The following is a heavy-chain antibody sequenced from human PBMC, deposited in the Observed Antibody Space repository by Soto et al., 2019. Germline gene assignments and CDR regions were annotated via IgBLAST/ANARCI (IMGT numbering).Heavy chain of an antibody. CDR1: GGSIIRSNW. D-gene: IGHD6-13*01. J-gene: IGHJ5*02. Sequence: SETLSLTCAVSGGSIIRSNWWSCVRQPPGKGLEWIGEIYHSGSTNYNPSLKSRVTISVDKSKNQFSLKLSSVTAADTAVYYCARDRRIAAAGTIPNGGWFDPWGQGTLVTVSS. V-gene: IGHV4-4*02. CDR3: ARDRRIAAAGTIPNGGWFDP. CDR2: IYHSGST.